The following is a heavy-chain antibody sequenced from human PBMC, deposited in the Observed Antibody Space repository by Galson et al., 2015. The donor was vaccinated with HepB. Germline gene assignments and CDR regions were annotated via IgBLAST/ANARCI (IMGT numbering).Heavy chain of an antibody. J-gene: IGHJ6*02. D-gene: IGHD1-26*01. CDR1: GYTFSNYY. CDR2: LNPSADTT. CDR3: ARDGRRINIVDPPGGGLDV. Sequence: VKVSCKASGYTFSNYYIHWVRQAPGQGLEWMGILNPSADTTRYAPKFQGRVTMTRDASTSTAYMELRSLKSEDTGVYFCARDGRRINIVDPPGGGLDVWGQGTTVTVSS. V-gene: IGHV1-46*01.